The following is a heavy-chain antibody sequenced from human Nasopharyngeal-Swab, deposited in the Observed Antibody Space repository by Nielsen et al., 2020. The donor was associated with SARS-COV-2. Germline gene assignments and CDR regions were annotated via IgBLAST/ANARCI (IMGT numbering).Heavy chain of an antibody. D-gene: IGHD3-22*01. V-gene: IGHV3-21*01. J-gene: IGHJ4*02. CDR2: VSSSSSYI. CDR3: ARGSYYYDSSGYYDY. Sequence: LSLTCAASGLTFSSYSMNWVRQAPGKGLEWVSSVSSSSSYIYYADSVKGRFTISRDNAKNSLYLQMNSLRAEDTAVYYCARGSYYYDSSGYYDYWGQGTLVTVSS. CDR1: GLTFSSYS.